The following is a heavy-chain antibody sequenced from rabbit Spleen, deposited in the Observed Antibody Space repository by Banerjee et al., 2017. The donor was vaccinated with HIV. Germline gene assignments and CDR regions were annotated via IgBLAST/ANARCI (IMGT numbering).Heavy chain of an antibody. CDR2: IYTGNGGT. D-gene: IGHD1-1*01. CDR1: GFSFTGNYW. Sequence: QSLEESGGDLVKPGASLTLTCAASGFSFTGNYWICWVRQAPGKGLEWIGCIYTGNGGTYYASWVNGRFTISKTSSTTVTLQMTSLTAADTATYFCARIFSNSNSAGMDLWGPGTLVTVS. V-gene: IGHV1S40*01. J-gene: IGHJ6*01. CDR3: ARIFSNSNSAGMDL.